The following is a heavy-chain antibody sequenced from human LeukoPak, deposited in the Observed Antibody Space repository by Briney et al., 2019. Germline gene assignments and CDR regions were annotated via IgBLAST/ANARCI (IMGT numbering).Heavy chain of an antibody. J-gene: IGHJ4*02. CDR1: GFTFSSYG. D-gene: IGHD6-19*01. V-gene: IGHV3-30*18. CDR2: ISYDGSNK. Sequence: GGSLRLSCAASGFTFSSYGMHWVRQAPGKGLELVAVISYDGSNKYYADSVKGRFTISRDNSKNTLYLQMNSLRAEDTAVYYCAKGYGSGWYVFDYWGQGTLVTVSS. CDR3: AKGYGSGWYVFDY.